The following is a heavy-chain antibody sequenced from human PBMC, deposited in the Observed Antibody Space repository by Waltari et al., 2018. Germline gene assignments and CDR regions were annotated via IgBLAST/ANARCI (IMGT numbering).Heavy chain of an antibody. V-gene: IGHV3-53*01. D-gene: IGHD3-10*01. CDR2: IYSGGST. J-gene: IGHJ4*02. CDR3: ARGGDGVTGFYYFDY. CDR1: GFTVSSNY. Sequence: EVQLVESGGGLIQPGGSLRLSCAASGFTVSSNYMSWVRQAPGKGLEWVSVIYSGGSTYYADSVKGRFTISRDNSKNTLYLQMNSLRAEDTAVYYCARGGDGVTGFYYFDYWGQGTLVTVSS.